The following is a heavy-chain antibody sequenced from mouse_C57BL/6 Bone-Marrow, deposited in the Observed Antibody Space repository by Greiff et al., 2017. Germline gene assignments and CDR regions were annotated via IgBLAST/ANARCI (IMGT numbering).Heavy chain of an antibody. CDR2: IDPSDIYT. CDR1: GYTFTSYW. Sequence: QVQLQQPGAELVMPGASVKLSCKASGYTFTSYWMHWVKQRPGQGLEWIGEIDPSDIYTNYNQKFKGKSTLTVDKSSSTAYMQLSSLTSEDSAVYYCAREKLGSLYAMDYWGQGTSVTVSS. J-gene: IGHJ4*01. CDR3: AREKLGSLYAMDY. D-gene: IGHD6-1*01. V-gene: IGHV1-69*01.